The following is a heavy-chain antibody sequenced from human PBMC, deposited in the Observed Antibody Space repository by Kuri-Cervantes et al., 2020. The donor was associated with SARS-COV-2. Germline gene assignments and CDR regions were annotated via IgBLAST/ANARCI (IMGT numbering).Heavy chain of an antibody. V-gene: IGHV4-38-2*01. D-gene: IGHD3-10*01. CDR2: IYHSGST. CDR1: GYSISSGYY. CDR3: ARLGYYYGPGSPYFDY. J-gene: IGHJ4*02. Sequence: SETLSLTCAVSGYSISSGYYWGWIRQPPGKGLEWIGSIYHSGSTYYNPSLKSRVTISVDTSKNQFSLKLSSVTAADTAVYYCARLGYYYGPGSPYFDYWGQGTLVTVSS.